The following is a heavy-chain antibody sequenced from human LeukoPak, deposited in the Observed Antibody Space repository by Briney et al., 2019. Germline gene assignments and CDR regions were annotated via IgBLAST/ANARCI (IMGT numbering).Heavy chain of an antibody. CDR3: AKAKAEYSGYDFDAFDI. J-gene: IGHJ3*02. CDR1: GFTFSSYA. D-gene: IGHD5-12*01. V-gene: IGHV3-23*01. Sequence: PGGSLRLSCAASGFTFSSYAMSWVRQAPGKGLEWVSAISGSGGSTYYAGSVKGRFTISRDNSKNTLYLQMNSLRAEDTAVYYCAKAKAEYSGYDFDAFDIWGQGTMVTVSS. CDR2: ISGSGGST.